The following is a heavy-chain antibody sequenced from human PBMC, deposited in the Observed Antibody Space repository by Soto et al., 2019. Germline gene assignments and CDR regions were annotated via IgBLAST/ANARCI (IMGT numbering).Heavy chain of an antibody. CDR1: GGSFSGYY. V-gene: IGHV4-34*01. CDR2: INHSGST. CDR3: ARARIVVVPAAIDI. J-gene: IGHJ3*02. Sequence: SETLSLTCAVYGGSFSGYYWSWIRQPPGKGLEWIGEINHSGSTNYNPSLKSRVTISVDTSKNQFSLKLSSVTAADTAVYYCARARIVVVPAAIDIWGQGTMVTVSS. D-gene: IGHD2-2*01.